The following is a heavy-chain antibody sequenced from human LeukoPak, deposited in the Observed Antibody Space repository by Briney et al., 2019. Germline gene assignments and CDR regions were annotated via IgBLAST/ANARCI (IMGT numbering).Heavy chain of an antibody. Sequence: SETLSLTCAVSGGSIRNSSFYWGWIRQPPGKGLEWIGEINHSGSTNYNPSLKSRVTISVDTSKNQFSLKLSSVTAADTAVYYCARGRLSSRYDFWSGYNNWFDPWGQGTLVTVSS. CDR1: GGSIRNSSFY. CDR2: INHSGST. J-gene: IGHJ5*02. CDR3: ARGRLSSRYDFWSGYNNWFDP. V-gene: IGHV4-39*07. D-gene: IGHD3-3*01.